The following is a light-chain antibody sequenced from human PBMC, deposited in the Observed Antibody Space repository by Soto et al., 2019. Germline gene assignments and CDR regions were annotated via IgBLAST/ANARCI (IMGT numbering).Light chain of an antibody. CDR2: EGS. V-gene: IGLV2-23*01. J-gene: IGLJ1*01. CDR1: SSDVGSYNL. Sequence: QSALTQPASVSGSPGQLIAISCTGTSSDVGSYNLVSWYQQHPGKAPKVMIYEGSKRPSGVSNRFSGSKSGNTASLTISGLQAEDEADYYCCSYAGSSTYVFGTGTKLTVL. CDR3: CSYAGSSTYV.